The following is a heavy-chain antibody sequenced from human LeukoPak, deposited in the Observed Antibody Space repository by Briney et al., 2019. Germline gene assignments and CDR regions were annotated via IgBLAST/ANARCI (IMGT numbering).Heavy chain of an antibody. CDR1: GGSISSYY. J-gene: IGHJ5*02. V-gene: IGHV4-59*01. CDR3: ARAPIPYDRSRTDYRFDP. D-gene: IGHD3-16*01. CDR2: IYYRGST. Sequence: SETLSLTRSVSGGSISSYYWSWIRQPPGKGLEWIGYIYYRGSTNYNPSLKSRVTISLDTSKSQFSLKLTSVTAADTAVYYCARAPIPYDRSRTDYRFDPWGQGTLVTVAS.